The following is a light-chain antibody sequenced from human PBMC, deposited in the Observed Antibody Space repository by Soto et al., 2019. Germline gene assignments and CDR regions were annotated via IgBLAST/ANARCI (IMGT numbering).Light chain of an antibody. CDR1: SSDVGAYNY. V-gene: IGLV2-14*03. CDR2: GVS. CDR3: SSFSSNTTTIL. Sequence: QSALTQPASVSGSPGQSITISCTGTSSDVGAYNYVSWYQRLPGEAPKLMIHGVSNRPSGVSDRFSGSKSGNTASLTISGLQSEDEADYYCSSFSSNTTTILFGGGTKVTVL. J-gene: IGLJ2*01.